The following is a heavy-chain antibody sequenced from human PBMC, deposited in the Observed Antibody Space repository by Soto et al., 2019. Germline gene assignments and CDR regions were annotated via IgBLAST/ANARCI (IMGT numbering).Heavy chain of an antibody. V-gene: IGHV4-34*01. Sequence: SETLSLTCAVYGGSFSGYYWSWILQPPGKGLEWIGEINNSGSTNDNPSLTSRVTISVDTSKNQFSLKLSSVTAADTAGYYCARGYTSYDNSGSDPYYFDYWGQGALVTVSS. D-gene: IGHD3-22*01. CDR1: GGSFSGYY. CDR2: INNSGST. J-gene: IGHJ4*02. CDR3: ARGYTSYDNSGSDPYYFDY.